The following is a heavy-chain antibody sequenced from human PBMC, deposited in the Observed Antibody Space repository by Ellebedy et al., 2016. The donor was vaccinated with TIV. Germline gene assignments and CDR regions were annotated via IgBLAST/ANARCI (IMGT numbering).Heavy chain of an antibody. CDR3: ASLSSGRWFVDY. Sequence: GESLKISCAASGFTVSSNYTSWVRQAPGKGLEWVSVIYSGGSTYYADSVKGRFTISRDNSKNTLYLQMNSLRAEDTAVYYCASLSSGRWFVDYWGQGTLVTVSS. V-gene: IGHV3-66*01. CDR1: GFTVSSNY. J-gene: IGHJ4*02. CDR2: IYSGGST. D-gene: IGHD3-22*01.